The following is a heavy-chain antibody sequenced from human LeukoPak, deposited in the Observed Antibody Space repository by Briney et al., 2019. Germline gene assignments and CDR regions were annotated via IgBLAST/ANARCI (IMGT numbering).Heavy chain of an antibody. J-gene: IGHJ5*02. CDR1: GYSISSCYY. D-gene: IGHD6-19*01. CDR2: IYHSGST. V-gene: IGHV4-38-2*01. Sequence: SETLSLTCVVSGYSISSCYYWGWIRQPPGKGLEWIGSIYHSGSTYYNPSLKSRVTISVDTSKNQFSLKLSSVTAADTAVYYCAGLTRGVAVAGTGNWFDPWGQGTLVTVSS. CDR3: AGLTRGVAVAGTGNWFDP.